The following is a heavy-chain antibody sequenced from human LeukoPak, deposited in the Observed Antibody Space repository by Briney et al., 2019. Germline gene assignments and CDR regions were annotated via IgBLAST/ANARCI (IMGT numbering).Heavy chain of an antibody. V-gene: IGHV1-69*06. J-gene: IGHJ5*02. CDR2: IIPIFGTA. CDR1: GGTFSSYA. CDR3: ARDCSSTSCTQFDP. Sequence: SVKVSCKASGGTFSSYAISWVRQAPGQGLEWMGGIIPIFGTANYAQKFQGRVTITADKSTSTAYMELSSLRSEDTAVYYCARDCSSTSCTQFDPWGQGTLVTVSS. D-gene: IGHD2-2*01.